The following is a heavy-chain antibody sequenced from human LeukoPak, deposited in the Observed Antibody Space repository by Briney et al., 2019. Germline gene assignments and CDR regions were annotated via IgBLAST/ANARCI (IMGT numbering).Heavy chain of an antibody. D-gene: IGHD3-3*01. V-gene: IGHV1-8*01. Sequence: GASVKVSCKASGYTFTSYDINWVRQATGQGLEWTGWMNPNSGNTGYAQKFQGRVTMTRNTSISTAYMELSSLRSEDTAVYYCARGPYYDFWSGYPDYFDYWGQGTLVTVSS. CDR3: ARGPYYDFWSGYPDYFDY. J-gene: IGHJ4*02. CDR1: GYTFTSYD. CDR2: MNPNSGNT.